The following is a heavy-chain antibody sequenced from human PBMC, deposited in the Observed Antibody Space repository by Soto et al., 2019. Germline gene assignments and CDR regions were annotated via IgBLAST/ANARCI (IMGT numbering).Heavy chain of an antibody. CDR1: GGSFSGYY. CDR2: INHSGST. Sequence: PSETLSLTCAAYGGSFSGYYWSWIRQPPGKGLEWIGEINHSGSTNYNPSLKSRVTISVDTSKNQFSLKLSSVTAADTAVYYCARCDFWSGLGHYGMDVWGQGTTVTVSS. V-gene: IGHV4-34*01. D-gene: IGHD3-3*01. CDR3: ARCDFWSGLGHYGMDV. J-gene: IGHJ6*02.